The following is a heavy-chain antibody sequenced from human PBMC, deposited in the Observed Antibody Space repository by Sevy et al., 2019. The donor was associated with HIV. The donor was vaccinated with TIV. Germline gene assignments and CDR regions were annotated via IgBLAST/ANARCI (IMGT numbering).Heavy chain of an antibody. V-gene: IGHV1-18*01. CDR2: ISAYNGNT. J-gene: IGHJ6*02. Sequence: ASVKVSCKASGYTFTSYGISWVRQAPGQGLEWMGWISAYNGNTNYAQKLQGSVTMTTDTSTSTAYMELRSLRSDDTAVYYCARERYCSGGSCYSGYYYGMDVWGQGTTVTVSS. CDR1: GYTFTSYG. CDR3: ARERYCSGGSCYSGYYYGMDV. D-gene: IGHD2-15*01.